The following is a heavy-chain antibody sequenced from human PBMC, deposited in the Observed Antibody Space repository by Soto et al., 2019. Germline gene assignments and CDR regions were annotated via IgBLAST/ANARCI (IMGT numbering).Heavy chain of an antibody. CDR3: ARTVCSSASCYGYYYYGLDV. J-gene: IGHJ6*02. CDR1: GYSISSTNNY. V-gene: IGHV4-31*03. CDR2: IYYSGST. D-gene: IGHD2-2*01. Sequence: SESLSLTCPVSGYSISSTNNYWSWIRQHPGKGLEWTGYIYYSGSTYYNPSLKSRPAISVDTSKNQFSLKLSSVTAADTAVYYCARTVCSSASCYGYYYYGLDVWGQGTTVPVSS.